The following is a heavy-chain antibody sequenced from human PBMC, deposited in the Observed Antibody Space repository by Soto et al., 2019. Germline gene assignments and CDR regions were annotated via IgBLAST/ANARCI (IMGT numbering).Heavy chain of an antibody. J-gene: IGHJ5*02. CDR2: IYYSGST. D-gene: IGHD6-19*01. V-gene: IGHV4-59*01. CDR3: ARDARRPYSSGWYNWFDP. Sequence: SETLSLTCTVSGGSISSYYWSWIRQPPGKGLEWIGYIYYSGSTNYNPSLKSRVTISVDTSKNQFSLKLSSVTAADTAVYYCARDARRPYSSGWYNWFDPWGQGTLVTVSS. CDR1: GGSISSYY.